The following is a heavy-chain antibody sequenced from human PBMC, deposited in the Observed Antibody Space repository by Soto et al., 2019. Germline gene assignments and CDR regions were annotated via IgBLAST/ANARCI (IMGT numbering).Heavy chain of an antibody. Sequence: PGESLKISCKGSGYSFTSYWIGWVRQMPGKGLEWMGIIYPGDSDTRYSPSFQGQVTISADKSISTAYPQWSSLKASDTAMYYCARLQTYSSSWYWYYYGMDVWGQGTTVTV. CDR1: GYSFTSYW. J-gene: IGHJ6*02. CDR3: ARLQTYSSSWYWYYYGMDV. V-gene: IGHV5-51*01. CDR2: IYPGDSDT. D-gene: IGHD6-13*01.